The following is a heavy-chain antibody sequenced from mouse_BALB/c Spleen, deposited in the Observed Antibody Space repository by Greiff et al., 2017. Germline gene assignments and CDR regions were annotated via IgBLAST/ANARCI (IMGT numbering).Heavy chain of an antibody. Sequence: QVQLQQSGPSLVQPSQSLSITCTVSGFSLTSYGVHWVRQSPGKGLEWLGVIWRGGSTDYNAAFMSRLSITKDNSKSQVFFKMNSLQADDTAIYYCAKPLGAVVAEDAMDYWGQGTSVTVSS. CDR1: GFSLTSYG. CDR2: IWRGGST. D-gene: IGHD1-1*01. V-gene: IGHV2-5-1*01. CDR3: AKPLGAVVAEDAMDY. J-gene: IGHJ4*01.